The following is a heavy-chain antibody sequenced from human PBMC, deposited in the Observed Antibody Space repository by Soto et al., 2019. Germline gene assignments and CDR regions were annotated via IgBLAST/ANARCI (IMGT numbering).Heavy chain of an antibody. CDR2: IYHSGST. Sequence: SETLSLTCAVSGGSISSGGYSWSWIWQPPGKGLEWIGYIYHSGSTYYNPSLKSRVTISVDRSKNQFSLKLSSVTAADTAVYYCVGSIGAFWFDPWGQGTLVTVSS. CDR1: GGSISSGGYS. V-gene: IGHV4-30-2*01. D-gene: IGHD5-12*01. J-gene: IGHJ5*02. CDR3: VGSIGAFWFDP.